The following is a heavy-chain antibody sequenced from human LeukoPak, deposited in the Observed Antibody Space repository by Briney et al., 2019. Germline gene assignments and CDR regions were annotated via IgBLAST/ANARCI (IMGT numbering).Heavy chain of an antibody. Sequence: GGSLRLSCAAPGFTFSNNYMSWVRQAPGKGLEWVSVIYSGGSTYYADSVKGRFTISRDNSKNTLYLQMNSLRAEDTAVYYCRRATIFGVVPGDYWGKGTLVTVSS. CDR1: GFTFSNNY. J-gene: IGHJ4*02. CDR3: RRATIFGVVPGDY. D-gene: IGHD3-3*01. V-gene: IGHV3-53*01. CDR2: IYSGGST.